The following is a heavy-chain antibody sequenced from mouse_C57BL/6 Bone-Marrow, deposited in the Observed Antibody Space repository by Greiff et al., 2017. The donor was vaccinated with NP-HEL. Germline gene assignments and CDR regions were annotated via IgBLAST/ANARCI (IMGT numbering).Heavy chain of an antibody. J-gene: IGHJ4*01. Sequence: EVKLMESGAELVRPGASVKLSCTASGFNIKDDYMHWVKQRPEQGLEWIGWIDPENGDTEYASKFQGKATITADTSSNTAYLQLSSLTSEDTAVYYCTTPLDSSGYVDYAMDYWGQGTSVTVSS. CDR1: GFNIKDDY. CDR2: IDPENGDT. CDR3: TTPLDSSGYVDYAMDY. V-gene: IGHV14-4*01. D-gene: IGHD3-2*02.